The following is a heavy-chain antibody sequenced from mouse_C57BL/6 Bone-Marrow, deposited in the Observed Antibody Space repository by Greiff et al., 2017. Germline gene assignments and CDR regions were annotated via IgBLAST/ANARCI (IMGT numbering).Heavy chain of an antibody. V-gene: IGHV5-4*03. CDR1: GFTFSSYA. CDR3: ARDSNRYAMDY. J-gene: IGHJ4*01. Sequence: EVKLVESGGGLVKPGGSLKLSCAASGFTFSSYAMSWVRQTPDKRLEWVATISDGGSYTYYPDNVKGRFTISRDNAKNNLYLQMSHLKSEDTAMYYCARDSNRYAMDYWGQGTSVTVSS. D-gene: IGHD2-5*01. CDR2: ISDGGSYT.